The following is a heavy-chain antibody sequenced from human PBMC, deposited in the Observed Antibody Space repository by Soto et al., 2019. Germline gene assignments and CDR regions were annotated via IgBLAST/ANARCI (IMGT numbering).Heavy chain of an antibody. CDR3: VRAHCSGDSCQRDYYGMDV. CDR1: GFIFSRSW. Sequence: VGSLRLSCVASGFIFSRSWMHWVRHAPGKGLMWVSRINSDGSITDYADFVKGRFTISRDNAKNTLYLQMNSLRDEDTAVYYCVRAHCSGDSCQRDYYGMDVWGQGTSVTVSS. J-gene: IGHJ6*02. D-gene: IGHD2-21*01. V-gene: IGHV3-74*01. CDR2: INSDGSIT.